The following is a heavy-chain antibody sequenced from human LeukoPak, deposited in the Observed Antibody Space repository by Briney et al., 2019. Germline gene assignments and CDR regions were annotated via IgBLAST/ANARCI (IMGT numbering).Heavy chain of an antibody. CDR1: GGSFSNDY. D-gene: IGHD1-14*01. CDR3: ARQPPQYYGMDV. Sequence: SETLSLTCTVSGGSFSNDYWSWIGQPAGKGLEWIGRIYTSGSTNYNPSVKSRVTMSVDTSNNQFSLKLTSVTAADTAVYCCARQPPQYYGMDVWGQGTTVTVSS. CDR2: IYTSGST. J-gene: IGHJ6*02. V-gene: IGHV4-4*07.